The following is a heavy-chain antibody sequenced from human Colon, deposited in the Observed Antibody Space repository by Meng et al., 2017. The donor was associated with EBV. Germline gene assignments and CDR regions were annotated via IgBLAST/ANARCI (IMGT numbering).Heavy chain of an antibody. V-gene: IGHV4-34*01. CDR1: GGSLSGYY. J-gene: IGHJ5*02. Sequence: QVQLQQWGAGLVKPSETLSLTCGVYGGSLSGYYWSWIRQTPGKGLEWIGEINHSGTINYNPSLRSRVTISADRSNNQFSLRLSSVTAADTAVYYCARGGGVIKGLVTWFDPWGQGTLVTVSS. D-gene: IGHD2-8*01. CDR2: INHSGTI. CDR3: ARGGGVIKGLVTWFDP.